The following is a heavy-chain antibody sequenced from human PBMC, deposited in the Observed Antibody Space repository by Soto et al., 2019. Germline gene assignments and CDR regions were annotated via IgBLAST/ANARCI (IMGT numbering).Heavy chain of an antibody. CDR2: IVVGSGNT. Sequence: AASVKVSCKASGFTFTSSAVQWVRQARGQRLEWIGWIVVGSGNTNYAQKFQERVTITRDMSTSTAYMELSSLRSEDTAVYYCAAEGSTLQHAFDIWGQGTMVTVSS. CDR1: GFTFTSSA. CDR3: AAEGSTLQHAFDI. D-gene: IGHD6-13*01. J-gene: IGHJ3*02. V-gene: IGHV1-58*01.